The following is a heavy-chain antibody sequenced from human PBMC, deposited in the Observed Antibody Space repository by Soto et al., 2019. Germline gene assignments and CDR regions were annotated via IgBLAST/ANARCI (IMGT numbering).Heavy chain of an antibody. Sequence: QVQLVRSGAEVKKPGASVKVSCKASGYTFTSYDINWVRQATGLGLEWMGWMNPNSGNTGYEQKVQGSVTMTKNTTISTANMELSSLRSEDTAVYYGARDLHSRETDYWGQGTMVTVSS. V-gene: IGHV1-8*01. J-gene: IGHJ4*02. D-gene: IGHD6-13*01. CDR3: ARDLHSRETDY. CDR2: MNPNSGNT. CDR1: GYTFTSYD.